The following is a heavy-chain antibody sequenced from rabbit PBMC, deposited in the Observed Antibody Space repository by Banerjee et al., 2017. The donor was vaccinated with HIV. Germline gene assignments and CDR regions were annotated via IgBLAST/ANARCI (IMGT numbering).Heavy chain of an antibody. CDR1: GFSFSSTYD. V-gene: IGHV1S45*01. D-gene: IGHD1-1*01. CDR3: AREDGGVGGYDNNL. Sequence: QEQLEESGGDLVKPGASLTLTCTASGFSFSSTYDMCWVRQAPGKGLEWIGCIYTGGGTTYYASWAKGRFTISKTSSTTVTLQMTSLTAADTATYFCAREDGGVGGYDNNLWGPGTLVTVS. J-gene: IGHJ4*01. CDR2: IYTGGGTT.